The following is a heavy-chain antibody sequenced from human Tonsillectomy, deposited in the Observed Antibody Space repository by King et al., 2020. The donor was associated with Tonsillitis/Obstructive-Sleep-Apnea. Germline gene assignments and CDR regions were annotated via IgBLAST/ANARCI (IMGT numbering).Heavy chain of an antibody. CDR2: IYYSGST. J-gene: IGHJ4*02. CDR3: AGLGMVDFWSVYYTTQYYFDY. V-gene: IGHV4-31*03. D-gene: IGHD3-3*01. CDR1: GGSISSGGYY. Sequence: VQLRESGPGLVKPSQTLSLTCTVSGGSISSGGYYWSWIRQHPGKGLEWIGYIYYSGSTYYNPSLKSRVTISVDTSKNQFSLKLSSVTAADTAVYYCAGLGMVDFWSVYYTTQYYFDYWGQGTLVTVSS.